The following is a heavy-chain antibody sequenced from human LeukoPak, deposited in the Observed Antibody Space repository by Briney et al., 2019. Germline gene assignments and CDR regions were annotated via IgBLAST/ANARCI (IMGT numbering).Heavy chain of an antibody. Sequence: SETLSLTCTVSGGSISNYYCSWIRQPPGKGLEWIGYIYYSGSTNYNPSLKSRVTISVDTSKNQFSLKLSSVTAADTAVYYCARQVGASSVDPWGQGTLVTVSS. D-gene: IGHD1-26*01. CDR2: IYYSGST. CDR3: ARQVGASSVDP. V-gene: IGHV4-59*08. J-gene: IGHJ5*02. CDR1: GGSISNYY.